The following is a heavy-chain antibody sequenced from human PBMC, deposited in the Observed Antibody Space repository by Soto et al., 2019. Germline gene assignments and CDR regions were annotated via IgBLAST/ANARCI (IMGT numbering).Heavy chain of an antibody. J-gene: IGHJ4*02. Sequence: GGSLRLSCAASGFTFSSYSMNWVRQAPGKGLQWVSSISSSSTYIYYADSVKGRFTISRDNAKNSLYLQMNSLRAEDTAVYYFARGTNYYDSSVYYGYWGQGTLVTVSS. D-gene: IGHD3-22*01. CDR2: ISSSSTYI. V-gene: IGHV3-21*01. CDR1: GFTFSSYS. CDR3: ARGTNYYDSSVYYGY.